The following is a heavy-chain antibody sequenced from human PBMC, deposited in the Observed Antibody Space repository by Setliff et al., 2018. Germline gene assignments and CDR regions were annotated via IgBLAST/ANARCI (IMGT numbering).Heavy chain of an antibody. V-gene: IGHV4-61*09. CDR2: IDTSWST. D-gene: IGHD1-26*01. J-gene: IGHJ6*03. Sequence: SETLSLTCSVSGDSITRSGYYWGWFRQPAGKELEWIGQIDTSWSTIYNPSLKSRVTILLDTSKNQVSLRLSSVTAADTAVYYCATRKSSGRLYYTDVWGKGTTVTVSS. CDR3: ATRKSSGRLYYTDV. CDR1: GDSITRSGYY.